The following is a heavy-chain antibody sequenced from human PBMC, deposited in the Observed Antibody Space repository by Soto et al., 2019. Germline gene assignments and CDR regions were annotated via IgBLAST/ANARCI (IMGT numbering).Heavy chain of an antibody. Sequence: QVKLVESGETVFQPRRSVGLPCPPPGFSLSNFAMHWDGQAPGKGLDWVAVITHDATNEYYADSVKGRFTISRDNSNNTLSLHMSSLRLADTAVYYCARKAVPDFWGQGTLVTVSS. D-gene: IGHD6-19*01. CDR2: ITHDATNE. J-gene: IGHJ4*02. CDR3: ARKAVPDF. CDR1: GFSLSNFA. V-gene: IGHV3-30-3*01.